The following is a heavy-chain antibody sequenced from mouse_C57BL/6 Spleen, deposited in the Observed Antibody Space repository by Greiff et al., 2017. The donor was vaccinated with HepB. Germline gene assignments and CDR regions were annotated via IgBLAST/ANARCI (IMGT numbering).Heavy chain of an antibody. CDR3: AGDLLLRSLNY. CDR2: INPNNGGT. Sequence: EVQLQQSGPELVKPGASVKMSCKASGYTFTDYNMHWVKQSHGKSLEWIGYINPNNGGTSYNQKFKGKATLTVNKSSSTAYMELRSLTSEDSAVYYCAGDLLLRSLNYWGQGTTLTVSS. J-gene: IGHJ2*01. V-gene: IGHV1-22*01. D-gene: IGHD1-1*01. CDR1: GYTFTDYN.